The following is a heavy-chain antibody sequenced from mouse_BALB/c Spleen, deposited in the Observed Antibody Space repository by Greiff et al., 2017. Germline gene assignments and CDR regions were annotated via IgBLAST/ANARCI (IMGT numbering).Heavy chain of an antibody. V-gene: IGHV5-6*01. Sequence: EVQVVESGGDLVKPGGSLKLSCAASGFTFSSYGMSWVRQTPDKRLEWVATISSGGSYTYYPDSVKGRFTISRDNAKNTLYLQMSSLKSEDTAMYYCASVTTATGYYAMDYWGQGTSVTVSS. CDR1: GFTFSSYG. D-gene: IGHD1-2*01. CDR3: ASVTTATGYYAMDY. J-gene: IGHJ4*01. CDR2: ISSGGSYT.